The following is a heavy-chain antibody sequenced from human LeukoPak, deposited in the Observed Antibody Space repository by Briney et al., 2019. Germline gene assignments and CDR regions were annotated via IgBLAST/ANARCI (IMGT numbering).Heavy chain of an antibody. J-gene: IGHJ4*02. Sequence: GASVKVSCKASGYTFTSYGITWVRQAPGQGLEWMGWISTYNGNTNNAQKLQGRVTMTTDTSTSTAYMELRSLRSDDTAVYYCARVYNYYDTSGYYLGNYFGYWGRGTLVTVSS. D-gene: IGHD3-22*01. CDR1: GYTFTSYG. CDR3: ARVYNYYDTSGYYLGNYFGY. CDR2: ISTYNGNT. V-gene: IGHV1-18*01.